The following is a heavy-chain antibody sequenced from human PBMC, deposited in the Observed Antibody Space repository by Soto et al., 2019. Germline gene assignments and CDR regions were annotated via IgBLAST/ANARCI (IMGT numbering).Heavy chain of an antibody. CDR1: GFTFSSYG. V-gene: IGHV3-30*18. Sequence: PGGSLRLSCAASGFTFSSYGMHWVRQAPGKGLEWVAVISYDGSNKYYADSVKGRFTISRDKSKNTLYLQMNSLRVEDTAVFYCAKTAAARPNLYLDSCGQGTLVTVSS. D-gene: IGHD6-6*01. J-gene: IGHJ4*02. CDR2: ISYDGSNK. CDR3: AKTAAARPNLYLDS.